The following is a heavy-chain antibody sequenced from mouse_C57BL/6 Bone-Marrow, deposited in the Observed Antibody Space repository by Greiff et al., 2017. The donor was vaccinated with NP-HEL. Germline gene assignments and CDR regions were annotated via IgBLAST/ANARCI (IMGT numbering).Heavy chain of an antibody. CDR3: TCTFFDY. V-gene: IGHV14-4*01. CDR1: GFNIKDDY. J-gene: IGHJ2*01. Sequence: EVMLVESGAELVRPGASVKLSCTASGFNIKDDYMHWVKQRPEQGLEWIGWIDPENGDTEYASKFQGKATITADTSSNTAYLQLSSLTSEDTAVYYCTCTFFDYWGQGTTLTVSS. CDR2: IDPENGDT.